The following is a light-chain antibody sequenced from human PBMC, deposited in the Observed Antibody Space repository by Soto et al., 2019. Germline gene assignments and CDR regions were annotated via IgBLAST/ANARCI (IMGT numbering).Light chain of an antibody. J-gene: IGKJ1*01. CDR2: EAS. CDR3: QQYTGYWT. V-gene: IGKV1-5*03. CDR1: QSISDS. Sequence: DIQMTQSPSTLSASVGDRVTITCRASQSISDSLAWYQQKPGKAPNLLIYEASSLKSGVPSRFSGSRSGTEYTLTISSLQPDDFATYYCQQYTGYWTFGQGTKVEIK.